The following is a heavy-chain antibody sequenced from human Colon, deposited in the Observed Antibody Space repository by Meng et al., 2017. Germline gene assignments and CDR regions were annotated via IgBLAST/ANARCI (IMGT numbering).Heavy chain of an antibody. J-gene: IGHJ4*02. CDR2: VSSHGTTI. CDR1: GFIFTDYF. V-gene: IGHV3-11*01. CDR3: TRNVVSDY. D-gene: IGHD2-21*01. Sequence: QVPVVQVGGGLVKPAGALRLSCDATGFIFTDYFCNWIRQAPGKGLVWIAYVSSHGTTIHYADSVKGSFTISRDDANNSVHLQMNSLRAEDTAVYYCTRNVVSDYWGQGTLVTVSS.